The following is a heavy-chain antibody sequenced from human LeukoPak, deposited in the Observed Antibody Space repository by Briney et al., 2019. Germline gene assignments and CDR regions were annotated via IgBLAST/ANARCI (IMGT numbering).Heavy chain of an antibody. D-gene: IGHD3-10*01. CDR3: ARDPSSIDAFDI. CDR2: ISGSGGST. V-gene: IGHV3-23*01. CDR1: GFTFSSYA. J-gene: IGHJ3*02. Sequence: GGSLRLSCAASGFTFSSYAMSWVRQAPGKGLEWVSAISGSGGSTYYADSVKGRFTISRDNSKNTLYLQMNSLRAEDTAVYYCARDPSSIDAFDIWGQGTMVTVSS.